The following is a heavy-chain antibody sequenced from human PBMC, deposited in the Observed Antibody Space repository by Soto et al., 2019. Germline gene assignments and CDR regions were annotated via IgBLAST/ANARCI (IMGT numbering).Heavy chain of an antibody. Sequence: GGSLRLSCGASGFTFSSYSMNWVRQAPGKGLEWVSYISSSSSTIYYADSVKGRFTISRDNAKDSLYLQMNSLRAEDTAVYYCARDTYCSGGSCYRDAFDIWGQGTMVTVSS. J-gene: IGHJ3*02. CDR3: ARDTYCSGGSCYRDAFDI. CDR2: ISSSSSTI. V-gene: IGHV3-48*01. D-gene: IGHD2-15*01. CDR1: GFTFSSYS.